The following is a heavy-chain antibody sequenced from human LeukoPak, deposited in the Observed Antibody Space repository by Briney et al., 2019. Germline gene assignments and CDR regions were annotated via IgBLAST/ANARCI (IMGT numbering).Heavy chain of an antibody. V-gene: IGHV4-4*07. J-gene: IGHJ4*02. Sequence: SETQSLTCTVSGGSISSYYWSWIRQPAGKGLEWLGRIYSSGSANYNPSLKSRVTMSVDTSKNQFSLKLRSVTAADTAVYYCARGTDGDYVDYWGQGTLVTVSS. D-gene: IGHD4-17*01. CDR2: IYSSGSA. CDR3: ARGTDGDYVDY. CDR1: GGSISSYY.